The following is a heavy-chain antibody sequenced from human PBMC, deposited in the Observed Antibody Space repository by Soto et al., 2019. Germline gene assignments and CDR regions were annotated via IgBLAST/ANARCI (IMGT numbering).Heavy chain of an antibody. J-gene: IGHJ4*02. V-gene: IGHV3-13*01. D-gene: IGHD2-15*01. CDR1: GFTFSGYD. CDR2: IGSDGKT. CDR3: ARRYCSHGTCHGIGFDF. Sequence: GGSLRLSCAASGFTFSGYDMHWVRQPTGKGLEWVSAIGSDGKTYYTGSVKGRFTISRENAKNSLYLQMYSLRGGDTAVYYCARRYCSHGTCHGIGFDFWGRGNLVTVSS.